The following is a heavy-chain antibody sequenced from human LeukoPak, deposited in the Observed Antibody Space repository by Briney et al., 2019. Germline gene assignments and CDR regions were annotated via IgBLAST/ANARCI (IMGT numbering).Heavy chain of an antibody. V-gene: IGHV1-18*01. CDR3: ARDHLVGATKDYYYGMDV. CDR2: VSAYNGNT. Sequence: ASVKVSCKASGYTFTSHGISWVRQAPGQGLEWMGWVSAYNGNTNYAQKFQGRVTMTRDTSTSTVYMELSSLRSEDTAVYYCARDHLVGATKDYYYGMDVWGQGTTVTVSS. D-gene: IGHD1-26*01. J-gene: IGHJ6*02. CDR1: GYTFTSHG.